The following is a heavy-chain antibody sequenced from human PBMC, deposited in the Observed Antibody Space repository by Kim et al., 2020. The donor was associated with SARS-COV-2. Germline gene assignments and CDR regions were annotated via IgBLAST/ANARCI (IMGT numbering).Heavy chain of an antibody. J-gene: IGHJ4*02. V-gene: IGHV3-23*01. CDR3: AKDLGDILTGFDY. D-gene: IGHD3-9*01. Sequence: SGKGRFTISRDNSKNTLYLQMNSLRAEDTAVYYCAKDLGDILTGFDYWGQGTLVTVSS.